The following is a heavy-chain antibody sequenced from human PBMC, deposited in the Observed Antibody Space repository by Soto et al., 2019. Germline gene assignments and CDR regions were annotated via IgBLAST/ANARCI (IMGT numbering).Heavy chain of an antibody. CDR2: IYYSGRT. D-gene: IGHD3-10*01. Sequence: QLPLQESGPGLVKPSETLSLTCTVSGGSISGDYWGWIRQPPGKGLEWIATIYYSGRTFYNPSLESRVTIYVDTSRDQFSLKLTSVTAADTAVYYCARLPRTTTSGSGTDFWGQGTLVTVSS. J-gene: IGHJ4*02. V-gene: IGHV4-39*01. CDR3: ARLPRTTTSGSGTDF. CDR1: GGSISGDY.